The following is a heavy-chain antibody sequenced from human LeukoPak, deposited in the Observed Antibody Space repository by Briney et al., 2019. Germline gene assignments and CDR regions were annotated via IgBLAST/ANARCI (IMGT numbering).Heavy chain of an antibody. V-gene: IGHV1-69*04. D-gene: IGHD5-18*01. J-gene: IGHJ3*02. CDR2: IIPILGIA. CDR3: ASGYSYGDAFGI. Sequence: ASVKVSCKASGGTFSSYAISWVRQAPGQGLEWMGRIIPILGIANYAQKFQGRVTITADKSTSTAYMELSSLRSEDTAVYYCASGYSYGDAFGIWGQGTMVTVSS. CDR1: GGTFSSYA.